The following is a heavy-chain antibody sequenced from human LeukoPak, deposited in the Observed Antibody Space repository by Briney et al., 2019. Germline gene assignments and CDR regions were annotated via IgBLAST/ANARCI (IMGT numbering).Heavy chain of an antibody. V-gene: IGHV3-30*03. CDR3: ARTRIPTSITPDS. D-gene: IGHD2-2*02. J-gene: IGHJ5*01. Sequence: GGSLRLSCAASGFSFNTYGMHWVRQAPDKGLEWVAVIPFDASNKYYADSVRGRFTISRDNSKNTLYLQMNSLRPEGTAVYYCARTRIPTSITPDSWGQGTLVTVSS. CDR2: IPFDASNK. CDR1: GFSFNTYG.